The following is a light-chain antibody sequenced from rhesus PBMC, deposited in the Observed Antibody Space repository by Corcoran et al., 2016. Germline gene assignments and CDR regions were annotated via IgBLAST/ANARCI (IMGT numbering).Light chain of an antibody. CDR2: GVS. V-gene: IGLV2S7*01. CDR3: YSYTTSSTFI. CDR1: ASDIGGYNY. J-gene: IGLJ1*01. Sequence: QSAPTQPPSVSGSPGQSVTISCIGTASDIGGYNYVSWYQQPPGKAPKLMIFGVSNRPSGVADRFSGSKSGNTASLTISGLQAEDEADYYCYSYTTSSTFIFGTGTRLTVL.